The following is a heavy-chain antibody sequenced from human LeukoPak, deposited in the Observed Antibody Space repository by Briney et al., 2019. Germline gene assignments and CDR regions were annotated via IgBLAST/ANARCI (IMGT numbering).Heavy chain of an antibody. J-gene: IGHJ4*02. CDR3: AKRKYDSSRYYYFYFDY. D-gene: IGHD3-22*01. V-gene: IGHV3-7*03. CDR2: IKQDGSEK. Sequence: GGSLRVSCAASGFTFSSYWMSWVRQAPGNGLEWVANIKQDGSEKYYVDSVKGRLTISRDNAKNSLYLQMNSLRAEDTAVYYCAKRKYDSSRYYYFYFDYWGQGTLVTVSS. CDR1: GFTFSSYW.